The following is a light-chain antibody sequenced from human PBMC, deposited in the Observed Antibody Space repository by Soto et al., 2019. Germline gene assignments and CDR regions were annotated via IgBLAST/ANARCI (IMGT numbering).Light chain of an antibody. Sequence: DIVMTQSPDSLAVSLGERATINCKSSQAVLYNSNNKNYIAWYQQKPGQPPKLLIYWSSTREFGVPDRISGSGSGTDFSLTISSLQAEDVATYYCQQYYHGLSLTFGGGTKVELK. CDR3: QQYYHGLSLT. V-gene: IGKV4-1*01. CDR2: WSS. CDR1: QAVLYNSNNKNY. J-gene: IGKJ4*01.